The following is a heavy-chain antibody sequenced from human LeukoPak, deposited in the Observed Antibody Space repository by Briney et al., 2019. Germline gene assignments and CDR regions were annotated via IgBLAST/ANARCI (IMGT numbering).Heavy chain of an antibody. CDR1: GYSISSDYY. Sequence: SETLSLTCAVSGYSISSDYYWGWIRQPPGKGLEWIGTIYHSGSTYLNPSLQSRVTISVDTSKNQFSLNLNSVTAADTAVYYCTSGSNFYYFDYWGQGTLVTVSS. D-gene: IGHD5-24*01. CDR3: TSGSNFYYFDY. CDR2: IYHSGST. J-gene: IGHJ4*02. V-gene: IGHV4-38-2*01.